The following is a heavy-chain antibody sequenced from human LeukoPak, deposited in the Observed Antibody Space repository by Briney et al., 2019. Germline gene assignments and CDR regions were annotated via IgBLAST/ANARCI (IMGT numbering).Heavy chain of an antibody. CDR2: IYHSGST. D-gene: IGHD6-13*01. CDR3: ARGEGSPAAGDY. Sequence: SGTLSLTCTVSGYSISSGYYWGWIRQPPGKGLEWIGSIYHSGSTYYNPSLKSRVTIPVDTSKNQFSLKLSSVTAADTAVYYCARGEGSPAAGDYWGQGTLVTVSS. J-gene: IGHJ4*02. V-gene: IGHV4-38-2*02. CDR1: GYSISSGYY.